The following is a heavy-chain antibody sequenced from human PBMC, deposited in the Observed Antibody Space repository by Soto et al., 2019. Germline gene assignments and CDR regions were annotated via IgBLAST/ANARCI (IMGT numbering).Heavy chain of an antibody. CDR3: ARILAVAGRWYFDY. J-gene: IGHJ4*02. V-gene: IGHV2-26*01. Sequence: QVTLKESGPVLVKPTETLTLTCTVSGFSLSNARMGVSWIRQPPGKALEWLAHIFSIDKKSSSTSLKSRLTISKNTSKSQVVLTMTNMDPVDTATYYCARILAVAGRWYFDYWGQGTLVTVSS. CDR1: GFSLSNARMG. CDR2: IFSIDKK. D-gene: IGHD6-19*01.